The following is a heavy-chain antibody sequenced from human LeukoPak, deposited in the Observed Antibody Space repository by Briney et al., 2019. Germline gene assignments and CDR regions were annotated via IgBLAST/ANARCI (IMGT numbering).Heavy chain of an antibody. CDR1: GYTFTSYY. V-gene: IGHV1-46*01. Sequence: ASVNVSFKSSGYTFTSYYMHWVRQAPGQGLEWMGIINPSGGSTSYAQKFQDRVTITRDTSTSTVYMELSSLRSEDTAVYYCAREAAGPWRYFDYWGQGTLVTVSS. CDR2: INPSGGST. J-gene: IGHJ4*02. CDR3: AREAAGPWRYFDY.